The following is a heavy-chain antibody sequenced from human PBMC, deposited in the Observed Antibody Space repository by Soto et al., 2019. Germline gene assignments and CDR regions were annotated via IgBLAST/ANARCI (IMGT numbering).Heavy chain of an antibody. J-gene: IGHJ6*02. CDR2: FFYNGNT. CDR3: ARRTNYYYVMDV. CDR1: GGSITDDY. V-gene: IGHV4-59*01. Sequence: LSLTCTVSGGSITDDYWIWIRQPPGKGLEWIGYFFYNGNTNYNPSLKSRVTISVDTSKNQFSLKLSSVTAADTAVYYCARRTNYYYVMDVWGQGTTVTVSS.